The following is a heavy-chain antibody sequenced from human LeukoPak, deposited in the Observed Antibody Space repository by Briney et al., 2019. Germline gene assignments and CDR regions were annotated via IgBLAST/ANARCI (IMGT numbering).Heavy chain of an antibody. D-gene: IGHD4-17*01. CDR1: GYSISSDYY. V-gene: IGHV4-59*08. Sequence: ASETLSLTCTVSGYSISSDYYWSWIRQPPGKGLEWIGYIHYSGSTNHNPSLKSRVTISVDTSKNQFSLKLSSVTAADTAVYYCASGDYGDFSRFDFWGQGTLVTVSS. CDR3: ASGDYGDFSRFDF. CDR2: IHYSGST. J-gene: IGHJ4*02.